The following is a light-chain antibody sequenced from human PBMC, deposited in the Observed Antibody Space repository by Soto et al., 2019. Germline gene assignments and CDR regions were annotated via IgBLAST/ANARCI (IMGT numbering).Light chain of an antibody. CDR3: QQYNSQWT. CDR2: KAS. Sequence: DIQMTQSPSTVSASVADLVTITFRASQSISSWLAWYQQQPGRATKLLIYKASSLESGVPSRFSGSGSGTEFTLTISSLQTDDFATYYCQQYNSQWTFGQGTKVDIK. J-gene: IGKJ1*01. V-gene: IGKV1-5*03. CDR1: QSISSW.